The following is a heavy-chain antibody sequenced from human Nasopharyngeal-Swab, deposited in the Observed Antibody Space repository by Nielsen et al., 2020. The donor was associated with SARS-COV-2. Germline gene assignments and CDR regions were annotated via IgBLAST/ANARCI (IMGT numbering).Heavy chain of an antibody. D-gene: IGHD5-12*01. J-gene: IGHJ4*02. CDR3: ANFNSGYVI. CDR2: ISWNSGSI. V-gene: IGHV3-9*01. Sequence: SPKISCAASGFTFDDYAMHWVRQAPGKGLEWVSGISWNSGSIGYADSVKGRFTISRDNAKNSLYLQMNSLRAEDTALYYCANFNSGYVIWGQGTLVTVSS. CDR1: GFTFDDYA.